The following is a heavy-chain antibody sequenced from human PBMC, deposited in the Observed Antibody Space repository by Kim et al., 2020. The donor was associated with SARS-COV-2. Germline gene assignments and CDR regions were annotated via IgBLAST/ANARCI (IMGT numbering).Heavy chain of an antibody. V-gene: IGHV3-48*04. D-gene: IGHD3-22*01. Sequence: GGSLRLSCAASGFTFSSYSMNWVRQAPGKGLEWVSYISSSSSTIYYADSVKGRFTISRDNAKNSLYLQMNSLRAEDTAVYYCARGEALYYDSSAYFDYWGQGTLVTVSS. CDR2: ISSSSSTI. CDR3: ARGEALYYDSSAYFDY. CDR1: GFTFSSYS. J-gene: IGHJ4*02.